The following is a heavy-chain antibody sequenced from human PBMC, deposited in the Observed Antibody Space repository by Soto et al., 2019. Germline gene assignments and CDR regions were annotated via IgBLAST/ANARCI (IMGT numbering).Heavy chain of an antibody. CDR1: GGSISSGDYY. V-gene: IGHV4-31*03. J-gene: IGHJ6*02. CDR2: IYYSGST. Sequence: QVQLQESGPGLVKPSQTLSLTCTVSGGSISSGDYYWSWIRQHPGKGLEWIGYIYYSGSTYYNPSLKSRVTISVDTSKNQFSLKLSSVTAADTAVYYCARGPGRITMIVGVAGMDVWGQGTTVTVSS. CDR3: ARGPGRITMIVGVAGMDV. D-gene: IGHD3-22*01.